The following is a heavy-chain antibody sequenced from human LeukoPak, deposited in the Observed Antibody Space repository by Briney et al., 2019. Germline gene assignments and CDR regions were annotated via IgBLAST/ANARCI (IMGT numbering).Heavy chain of an antibody. Sequence: PGGSLRLSCAASGFTFSSYSMNWVRQAPGKGLEWVSSISSSSSYIYYADSVKGRFTISRDNAKNSLYPQMNSLRAEDTAVYYCARDRVAQHYDFWSGYYTGFDYWGQGTLVTVSS. CDR1: GFTFSSYS. CDR2: ISSSSSYI. D-gene: IGHD3-3*01. V-gene: IGHV3-21*01. CDR3: ARDRVAQHYDFWSGYYTGFDY. J-gene: IGHJ4*02.